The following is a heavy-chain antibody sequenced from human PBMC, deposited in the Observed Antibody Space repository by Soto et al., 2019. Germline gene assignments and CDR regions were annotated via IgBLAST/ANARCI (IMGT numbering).Heavy chain of an antibody. CDR2: IYHSGST. V-gene: IGHV4-30-2*01. Sequence: PSETLSLTCAVSGGSISSGGYSWSWIRQPPGKGLEWIGYIYHSGSTYYNPSLKSRVTISVDRSKNQFSLKLSSVTAADTAVYYCAKTQNDILDYWGQGTLVTVSS. J-gene: IGHJ4*02. CDR1: GGSISSGGYS. D-gene: IGHD3-9*01. CDR3: AKTQNDILDY.